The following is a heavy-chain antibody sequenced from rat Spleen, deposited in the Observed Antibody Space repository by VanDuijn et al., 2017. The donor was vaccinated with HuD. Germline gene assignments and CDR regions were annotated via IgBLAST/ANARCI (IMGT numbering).Heavy chain of an antibody. D-gene: IGHD1-9*01. CDR2: ITYDVSST. CDR3: ARRHYGYTDYFDY. CDR1: GFTLSDYD. V-gene: IGHV5-29*01. Sequence: EVQLVESDGGLVQPGRSLKLSCAASGFTLSDYDMAWVRQAPTEGLEWVAIITYDVSSTFYRDSVKGRFTISRDNAKSTLSLQMDSLRSEDTATYYWARRHYGYTDYFDYWGQGVMVTVSS. J-gene: IGHJ2*01.